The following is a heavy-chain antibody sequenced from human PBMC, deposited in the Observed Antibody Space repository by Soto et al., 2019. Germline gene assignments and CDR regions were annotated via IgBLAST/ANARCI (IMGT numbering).Heavy chain of an antibody. CDR3: TRHEVDATGWYLNWFDP. Sequence: GGSLRLSCAASGFTFSGSVLHWVRQASGKGLEWVGLIRTKPNNYATTYAASVKGRFTISRDDSKNTAYLLMNSLKTADTAIYYCTRHEVDATGWYLNWFDPWGQGTQVTVPQ. V-gene: IGHV3-73*01. J-gene: IGHJ5*02. D-gene: IGHD6-19*01. CDR1: GFTFSGSV. CDR2: IRTKPNNYAT.